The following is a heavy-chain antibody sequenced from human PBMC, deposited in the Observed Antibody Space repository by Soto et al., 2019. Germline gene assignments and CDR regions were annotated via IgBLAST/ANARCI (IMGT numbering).Heavy chain of an antibody. V-gene: IGHV3-23*01. J-gene: IGHJ4*02. D-gene: IGHD3-22*01. Sequence: PWWSLRLSCSASVFTFSSYAMSWFRQAPGKGLEWVSAISGSGGSTYYADSVKGRFTISRDNSKNTLYLQMNSLRAEDTAVYYCAKGRSPYDSSGPTSLYYFDYWGQGTLVTVSS. CDR3: AKGRSPYDSSGPTSLYYFDY. CDR2: ISGSGGST. CDR1: VFTFSSYA.